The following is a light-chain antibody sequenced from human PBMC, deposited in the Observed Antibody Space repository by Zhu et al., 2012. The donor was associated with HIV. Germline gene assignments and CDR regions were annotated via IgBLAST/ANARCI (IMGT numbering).Light chain of an antibody. CDR2: GAS. Sequence: EIVLMQSPGTLSLSPGERATLSCRASQTVSRNYLAWYQQKPGQAPRLLIYGASRRVTGIPDRFSGSGSGTDFTLTISRLEPEDFAVYYCQHYRSLTYRTTFGLGTKRRRSN. V-gene: IGKV3-20*01. J-gene: IGKJ2*01. CDR3: QHYRSLTYRTT. CDR1: QTVSRNY.